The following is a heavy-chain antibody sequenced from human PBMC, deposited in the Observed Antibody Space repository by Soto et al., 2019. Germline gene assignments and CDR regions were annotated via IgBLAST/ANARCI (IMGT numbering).Heavy chain of an antibody. Sequence: SETLSLTCTVSGGSISSGDYYWSWIRQPPGKGLEWIGYIYYSGSTYYNPSLKSRVTISVDTSKNQFSQKLSSVTAADTAVYYCARDRGRGSGSYRGYWGQGTLVTVSS. V-gene: IGHV4-30-4*01. CDR1: GGSISSGDYY. CDR3: ARDRGRGSGSYRGY. D-gene: IGHD3-10*01. J-gene: IGHJ4*02. CDR2: IYYSGST.